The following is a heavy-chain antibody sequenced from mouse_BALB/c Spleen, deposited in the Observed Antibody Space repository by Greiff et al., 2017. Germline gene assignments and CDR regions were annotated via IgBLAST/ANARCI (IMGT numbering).Heavy chain of an antibody. V-gene: IGHV5-17*02. D-gene: IGHD2-14*01. CDR2: ISSGSSTI. J-gene: IGHJ2*01. Sequence: EVQLVESGGGLVQPGGSRKLSCAASGFTFSSFGMHWVRQAPEKGLEWVAYISSGSSTIYYADTVKGRFTISRDNPKNTLFLQMTSLRSEDTAMYYCARSYRYDFEVDYWGQGTTLTVSS. CDR3: ARSYRYDFEVDY. CDR1: GFTFSSFG.